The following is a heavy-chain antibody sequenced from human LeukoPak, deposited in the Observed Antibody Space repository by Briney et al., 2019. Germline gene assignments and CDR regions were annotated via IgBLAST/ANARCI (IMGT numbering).Heavy chain of an antibody. CDR2: IIPIFGTA. V-gene: IGHV1-69*13. J-gene: IGHJ5*02. Sequence: SVKVSCKASGGTFSSYAISWVRQAPGQGLEWMGGIIPIFGTANYAQKFQGRVTITADESTSTAYMELSSLRSEDTAVYYCARGAYCSSTSCHRGGGWFDPWGQGTLVTVSS. CDR3: ARGAYCSSTSCHRGGGWFDP. D-gene: IGHD2-2*01. CDR1: GGTFSSYA.